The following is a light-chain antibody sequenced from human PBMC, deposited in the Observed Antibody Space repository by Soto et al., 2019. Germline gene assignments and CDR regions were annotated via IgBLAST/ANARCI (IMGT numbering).Light chain of an antibody. V-gene: IGLV2-14*01. CDR3: SSYTSSSTLE. CDR2: EVS. J-gene: IGLJ2*01. CDR1: SSDVGAYIY. Sequence: QSVLTQPASVSGSPGQSITISCGGTSSDVGAYIYVSWYQQYPGKAPKLIIYEVSNRPSGVSNRFSGSKSGNTASLTISGLQAEDEADYYCSSYTSSSTLEFGGGTKVTVL.